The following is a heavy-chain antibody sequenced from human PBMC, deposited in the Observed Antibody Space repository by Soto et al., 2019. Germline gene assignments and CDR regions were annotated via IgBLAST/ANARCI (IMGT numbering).Heavy chain of an antibody. CDR3: ARGAPLTGTTRVY. D-gene: IGHD1-7*01. CDR1: GFTFSSYG. Sequence: GGSLRLSCAASGFTFSSYGMHWVRQAPGKGLEWVAVIWYDGSNKYYADSVKGRFTISRDNSKNTLYLQMNSLRAEDTAVYYCARGAPLTGTTRVYWGQGTLVTVSS. J-gene: IGHJ4*02. V-gene: IGHV3-33*01. CDR2: IWYDGSNK.